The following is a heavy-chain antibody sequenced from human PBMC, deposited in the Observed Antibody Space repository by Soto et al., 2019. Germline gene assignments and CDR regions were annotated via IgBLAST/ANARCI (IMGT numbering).Heavy chain of an antibody. CDR1: GGSISSNSYY. D-gene: IGHD3-16*01. Sequence: QLQLQESGPGLVKPSETLSLTCTVSGGSISSNSYYWAWIRQPPGKGLEWIGNIYYSGTTYYNPSLKGGAPIPVDTPKNHSSLNLSSVPAAETAVYYWPSHKGGYYSGVDVWGQGTTVTVSS. CDR2: IYYSGTT. J-gene: IGHJ6*02. V-gene: IGHV4-39*01. CDR3: PSHKGGYYSGVDV.